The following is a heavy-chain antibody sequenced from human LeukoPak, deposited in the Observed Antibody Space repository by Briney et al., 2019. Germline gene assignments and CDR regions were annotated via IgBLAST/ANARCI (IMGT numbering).Heavy chain of an antibody. CDR2: INHSGST. CDR1: GGSFSGYS. D-gene: IGHD4-17*01. V-gene: IGHV4-34*01. CDR3: ARVRAGLRGNFQH. J-gene: IGHJ1*01. Sequence: SETLSLTCAVYGGSFSGYSWSWIRQPPGKGLEWIGEINHSGSTNYNPSLKSRVTISVDTSKNQFSLKLSSVTAADTAVYYCARVRAGLRGNFQHWGQGTLVTVSS.